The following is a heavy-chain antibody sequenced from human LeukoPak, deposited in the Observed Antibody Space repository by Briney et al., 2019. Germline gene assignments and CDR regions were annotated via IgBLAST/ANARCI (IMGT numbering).Heavy chain of an antibody. CDR3: ARSSSSWSY. V-gene: IGHV4-59*01. CDR2: IYYSGST. Sequence: SETLSLTCTVSGGSISSYYWSWIRQPPGKGLEWIGYIYYSGSTNYNPPLKSRVTISVDTSKNQFSLKLSSVTAADTAVYYCARSSSSWSYWGQGTLVTVSS. CDR1: GGSISSYY. D-gene: IGHD6-13*01. J-gene: IGHJ4*02.